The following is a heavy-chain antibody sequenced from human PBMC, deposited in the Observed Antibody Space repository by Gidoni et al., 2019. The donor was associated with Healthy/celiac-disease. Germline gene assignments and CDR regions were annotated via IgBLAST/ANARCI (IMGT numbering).Heavy chain of an antibody. D-gene: IGHD4-17*01. Sequence: EVQLVESGGGLVQPGRSLRLSCPSSGFPFDDYSMHWVRQAPGKGLEWVAGISWNSSQIGEADAGKGRFTISRDNAKNSLYLQMNSLRAEDTALYYCAKDINYGDNPPRVAFDIWGQGTMVTVSS. V-gene: IGHV3-9*01. CDR3: AKDINYGDNPPRVAFDI. CDR2: ISWNSSQI. J-gene: IGHJ3*02. CDR1: GFPFDDYS.